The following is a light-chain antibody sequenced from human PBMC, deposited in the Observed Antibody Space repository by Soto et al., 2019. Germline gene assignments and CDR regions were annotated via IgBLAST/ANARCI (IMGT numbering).Light chain of an antibody. CDR2: GAS. CDR3: QQYNQWPRT. V-gene: IGKV3-15*01. CDR1: QSLGTN. J-gene: IGKJ1*01. Sequence: EIVMTQYPATLSVSPGERATLSCRASQSLGTNLAWFQQKPGQVPRLLIHGASTRATGIPARFSGSGSGTDFTLTISSLQSEDFAVYYCQQYNQWPRTFGQGTKV.